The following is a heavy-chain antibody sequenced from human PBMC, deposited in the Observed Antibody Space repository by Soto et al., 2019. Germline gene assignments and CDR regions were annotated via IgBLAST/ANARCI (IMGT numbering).Heavy chain of an antibody. CDR2: ISKDGSSK. J-gene: IGHJ4*02. CDR1: GFIFSNYA. Sequence: GGSLRLSCAASGFIFSNYAMHWVRQAPGKGLEWVVVISKDGSSKHSADSVKGRFTISRDNSKNTLYLQMNSLRDEDTAVYYCAKDRRELYYYDSSGYYPIDYWGQGTLVTVSS. CDR3: AKDRRELYYYDSSGYYPIDY. V-gene: IGHV3-30*18. D-gene: IGHD3-22*01.